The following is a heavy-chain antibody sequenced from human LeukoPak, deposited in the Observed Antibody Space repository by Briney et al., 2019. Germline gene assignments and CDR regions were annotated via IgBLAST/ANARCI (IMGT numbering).Heavy chain of an antibody. V-gene: IGHV4-4*02. D-gene: IGHD3-22*01. J-gene: IGHJ5*02. CDR2: IYHSGST. CDR3: ARDRSGGDYYDDPLALTRPSPFDP. CDR1: GGSISSSNW. Sequence: PSGTLSLTCAVSGGSISSSNWWSWVRQPPGKGLEWIGEIYHSGSTNYNPSLKSRVTISVDKSKNQFSLKLSSVTAADTAVYYCARDRSGGDYYDDPLALTRPSPFDPWGQGTLVTVSS.